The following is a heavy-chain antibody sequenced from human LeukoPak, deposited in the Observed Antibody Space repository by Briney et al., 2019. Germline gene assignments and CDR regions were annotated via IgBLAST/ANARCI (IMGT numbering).Heavy chain of an antibody. CDR3: AKDLNYSFDS. D-gene: IGHD1-26*01. CDR2: ISGSGDKT. J-gene: IGHJ4*02. CDR1: GFAFMTYA. Sequence: GGSLRLSCAASGFAFMTYAMSWVRQAPGKGLEGVSAISGSGDKTFYAESVRGRFTISRDNSKNTLYLQMNSLRAEDTAVYYCAKDLNYSFDSWGQGTLVTVSS. V-gene: IGHV3-23*01.